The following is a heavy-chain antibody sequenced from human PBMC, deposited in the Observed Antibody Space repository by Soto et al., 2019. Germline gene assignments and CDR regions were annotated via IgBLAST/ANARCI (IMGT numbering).Heavy chain of an antibody. J-gene: IGHJ4*02. Sequence: TLSLTCTVSGVSMSIYYWSWIRQPAGKGLEWIGRIYTGGSTNYNPSLRSRVTMSADTSKNQFSLKMTSVTAADTAVYYCAVDYGGNCFDYWGQGTLVTVSS. V-gene: IGHV4-4*07. CDR3: AVDYGGNCFDY. D-gene: IGHD2-15*01. CDR2: IYTGGST. CDR1: GVSMSIYY.